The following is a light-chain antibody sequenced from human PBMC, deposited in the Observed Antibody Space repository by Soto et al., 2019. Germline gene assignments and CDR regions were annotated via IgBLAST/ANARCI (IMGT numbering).Light chain of an antibody. CDR1: SGHSNYA. J-gene: IGLJ2*01. CDR2: LNSDGSH. V-gene: IGLV4-69*01. Sequence: QSVLTQSPSASASLGASVKLTCTLSSGHSNYAIDCHQQQSEKGPRYLMKLNSDGSHSKGDGIPDRFSGSSSGAERYLTISSLQSEDEADYYCQTWGSGIVVFGGGTKLTVL. CDR3: QTWGSGIVV.